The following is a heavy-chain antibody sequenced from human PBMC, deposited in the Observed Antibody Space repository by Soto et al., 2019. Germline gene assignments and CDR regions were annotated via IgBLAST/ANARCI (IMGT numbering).Heavy chain of an antibody. CDR3: AKDGGARECSSTSCYRAYYYGMDV. J-gene: IGHJ6*02. Sequence: GGSLRLSCAASGFTFSSYGMHWVRQAPGKGLEWVAVISYDGSNKYYADSVKGRFTISRDNSKNTLYLQMNSLRAEDTAVYYCAKDGGARECSSTSCYRAYYYGMDVWGQGTTVTVSS. CDR1: GFTFSSYG. V-gene: IGHV3-30*18. D-gene: IGHD2-2*02. CDR2: ISYDGSNK.